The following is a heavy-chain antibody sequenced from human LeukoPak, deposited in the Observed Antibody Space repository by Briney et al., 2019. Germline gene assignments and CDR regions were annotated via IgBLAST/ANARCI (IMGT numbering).Heavy chain of an antibody. D-gene: IGHD4-17*01. CDR2: IRSKAHRYAT. CDR3: TRRHYGDYVVDN. Sequence: PGGSLKLSCATSGFTFNGSALHWVRQASGQGLEWVGRIRSKAHRYATAYAASVKGRLTVSRDDSKNMAYLQMNSLKTEDTPIYYCTRRHYGDYVVDNWGQGTLVTVSP. V-gene: IGHV3-73*01. CDR1: GFTFNGSA. J-gene: IGHJ4*02.